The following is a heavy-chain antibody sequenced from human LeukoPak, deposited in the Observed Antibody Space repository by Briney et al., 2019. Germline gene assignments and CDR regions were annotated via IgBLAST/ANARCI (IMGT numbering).Heavy chain of an antibody. CDR3: ARAFGASSGYSVDN. V-gene: IGHV3-33*01. J-gene: IGHJ4*02. CDR1: GFTFSSYA. D-gene: IGHD3-22*01. CDR2: IWYDGSNK. Sequence: GRSLRLSCAASGFTFSSYAMHWVRQAPGKGLEWVTVIWYDGSNKHYADSVKGRFTISRDNSKNTLYLQMDSLRAEDTAVYYCARAFGASSGYSVDNWGQGTLVTVSS.